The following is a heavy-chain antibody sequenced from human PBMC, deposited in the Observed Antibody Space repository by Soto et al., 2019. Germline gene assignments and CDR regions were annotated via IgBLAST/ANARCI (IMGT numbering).Heavy chain of an antibody. CDR1: GYTFTSYG. J-gene: IGHJ5*02. D-gene: IGHD6-19*01. CDR3: AHDVPDSSGWYWGFDP. Sequence: ASVKVSCKASGYTFTSYGISWVRQAPGQGLEWMGWISAYNGNTNYAQKLQGRLTITKDTSKNQVVLTMTNMDPVDTATYYCAHDVPDSSGWYWGFDPWGQGTLVTVSS. CDR2: ISAYNGNT. V-gene: IGHV1-18*01.